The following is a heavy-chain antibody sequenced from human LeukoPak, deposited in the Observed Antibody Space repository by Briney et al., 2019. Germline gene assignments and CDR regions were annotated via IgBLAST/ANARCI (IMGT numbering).Heavy chain of an antibody. D-gene: IGHD1-26*01. J-gene: IGHJ4*02. CDR3: ARDRSGSYGY. Sequence: GGSLRLSCAASGFTFSSYSMNWVRQAPGKGLEWVSPINSSSSYIYYADSVKGRFTISRDNAKNSLYLQMNSLRAEDTAVYYCARDRSGSYGYWGQGTLVTVSS. CDR1: GFTFSSYS. CDR2: INSSSSYI. V-gene: IGHV3-21*01.